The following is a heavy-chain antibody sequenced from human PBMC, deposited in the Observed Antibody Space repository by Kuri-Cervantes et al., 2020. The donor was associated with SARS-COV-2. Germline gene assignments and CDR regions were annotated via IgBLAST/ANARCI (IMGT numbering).Heavy chain of an antibody. CDR3: ARSPQRTGDRKNEPWEQLVYYFDY. CDR1: GYTFTDYY. D-gene: IGHD6-13*01. J-gene: IGHJ4*02. V-gene: IGHV1-2*02. Sequence: ASVKVSCKASGYTFTDYYMYWVRQAPGQGLEWMGWINPNSGGTNYAQKFQGRVTMTRDTSISTAYMELSRLRSDDTAVYYCARSPQRTGDRKNEPWEQLVYYFDYWGQGTLVTVSS. CDR2: INPNSGGT.